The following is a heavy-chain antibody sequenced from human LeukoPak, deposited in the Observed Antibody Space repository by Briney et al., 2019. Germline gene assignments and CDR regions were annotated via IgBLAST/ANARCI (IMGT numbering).Heavy chain of an antibody. CDR2: ISDSSSIT. V-gene: IGHV3-48*02. CDR1: GFTFSSFG. J-gene: IGHJ6*02. D-gene: IGHD3-10*01. CDR3: AKVIRGGYGMDV. Sequence: GGSLRLSCAASGFTFSSFGMNWVRQAPGKGREWVSYISDSSSITYYADSVKGRFTISRDNAKNSLSLQLNSLRDEETAVYFCAKVIRGGYGMDVWGQGTTVAVSS.